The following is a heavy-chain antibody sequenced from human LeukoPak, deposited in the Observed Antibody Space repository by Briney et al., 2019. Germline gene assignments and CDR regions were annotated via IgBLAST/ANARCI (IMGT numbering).Heavy chain of an antibody. V-gene: IGHV5-51*01. CDR3: ARHVDDSSGYYYRTMYYFDY. J-gene: IGHJ4*02. CDR2: VNPGDSDI. D-gene: IGHD3-22*01. Sequence: GESLKISCKGSGYSFTSYRIGWVRQMPGKGLEWMGIVNPGDSDIRYSPSFQGQVTISADKSTSTAYLQWSSLEASDTAMYYCARHVDDSSGYYYRTMYYFDYWGQGTLVTVSS. CDR1: GYSFTSYR.